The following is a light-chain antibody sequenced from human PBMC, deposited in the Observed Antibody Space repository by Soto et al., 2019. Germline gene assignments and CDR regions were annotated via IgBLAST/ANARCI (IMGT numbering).Light chain of an antibody. V-gene: IGKV1-5*03. CDR3: QQYNDNWT. CDR2: KAS. J-gene: IGKJ1*01. Sequence: DIQMTQSPSTLSASVGDRVTITCRASQRISSWLAWYQQKPGKAPKLLIYKASTLRSGVPSRFSGSGSGTEFTLAISSLQPDDSATYYCQQYNDNWTFGQGTKVDIK. CDR1: QRISSW.